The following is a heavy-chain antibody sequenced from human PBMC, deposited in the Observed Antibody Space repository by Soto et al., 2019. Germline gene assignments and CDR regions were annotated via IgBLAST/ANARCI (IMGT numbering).Heavy chain of an antibody. CDR1: GGSFSGYY. Sequence: SETLSLTCAVYGGSFSGYYWSWIRQPPGKGLEWIGEINHSGSTNYNPSLKSRVTISVDTSKNQFSLKLSSVTAADTAVYYCARYYYASGSYYWFNPRGQANQVTLS. CDR3: ARYYYASGSYYWFNP. D-gene: IGHD3-10*01. J-gene: IGHJ5*02. CDR2: INHSGST. V-gene: IGHV4-34*01.